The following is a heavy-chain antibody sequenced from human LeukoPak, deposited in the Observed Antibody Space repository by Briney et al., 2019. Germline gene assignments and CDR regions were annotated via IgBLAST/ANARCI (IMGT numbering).Heavy chain of an antibody. J-gene: IGHJ4*02. CDR3: ARLWSTSCRGGSCPHQPNY. V-gene: IGHV4-38-2*02. D-gene: IGHD2-15*01. CDR2: IYHSGST. Sequence: PSETLSLTCTVSGYSISSGYFWGWIRQPPGKGLECIGTIYHSGSTYYNPSLKSRVIIFLDTSKNQFSLKLSSVTAADTAVYYCARLWSTSCRGGSCPHQPNYWGQGTRVTVPS. CDR1: GYSISSGYF.